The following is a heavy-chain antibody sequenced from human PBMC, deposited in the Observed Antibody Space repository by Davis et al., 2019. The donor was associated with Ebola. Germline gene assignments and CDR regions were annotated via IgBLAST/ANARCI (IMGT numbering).Heavy chain of an antibody. CDR2: ISAYNGNT. J-gene: IGHJ6*02. V-gene: IGHV1-18*01. CDR1: GYTFTSYG. Sequence: ASVKVSCKASGYTFTSYGISWVRQAPGQGLEWMGWISAYNGNTNYAQKLQGRVTMTTDTSTSTAYMELRSLRSDDTAVYYCARDMIWGKPYYYGMNVWGQGTTVTVSS. CDR3: ARDMIWGKPYYYGMNV. D-gene: IGHD3/OR15-3a*01.